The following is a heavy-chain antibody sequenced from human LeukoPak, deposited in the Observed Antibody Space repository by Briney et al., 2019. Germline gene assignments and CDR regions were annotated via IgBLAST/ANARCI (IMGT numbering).Heavy chain of an antibody. Sequence: ASVKVSCKASGYTFTSYDINWVRQATGQGLEWMGWMNPNSGNTSYAQKFQGRVTMTRNTSISTAYMELSSLRSEDTAVYYCARGSSSSGWFDPWGQGTLVTVSS. J-gene: IGHJ5*02. CDR1: GYTFTSYD. CDR3: ARGSSSSGWFDP. CDR2: MNPNSGNT. V-gene: IGHV1-8*01. D-gene: IGHD6-6*01.